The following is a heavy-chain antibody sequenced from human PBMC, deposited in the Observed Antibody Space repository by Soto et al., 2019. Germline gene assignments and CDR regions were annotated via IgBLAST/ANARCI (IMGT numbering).Heavy chain of an antibody. Sequence: QVQLQESGPGLVKPSQTLSLTCTVSGGSISSGGYYWSWIRQHPGKGLEWIGYIYYSGSTYYNPSLKSRVTISVDTSKNQFSLKLSSVTAADTAVYYCARREVVVKDAFDIWGQGTMLTVSS. J-gene: IGHJ3*02. D-gene: IGHD3-22*01. V-gene: IGHV4-31*03. CDR3: ARREVVVKDAFDI. CDR1: GGSISSGGYY. CDR2: IYYSGST.